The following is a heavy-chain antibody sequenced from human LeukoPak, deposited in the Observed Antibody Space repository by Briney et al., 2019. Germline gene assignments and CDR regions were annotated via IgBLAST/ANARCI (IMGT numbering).Heavy chain of an antibody. D-gene: IGHD3-3*01. J-gene: IGHJ4*02. CDR2: IWYDGSNK. CDR3: ARDARFLDLVGYSDY. Sequence: GRSLRLSCAASGFTFSSYGMHWVRQAPGKGLEWVAVIWYDGSNKYYADSVKGRFTISRDNSKNTLYLQMNSLRAEDTAGYYCARDARFLDLVGYSDYWGQGTLVTVSS. V-gene: IGHV3-33*01. CDR1: GFTFSSYG.